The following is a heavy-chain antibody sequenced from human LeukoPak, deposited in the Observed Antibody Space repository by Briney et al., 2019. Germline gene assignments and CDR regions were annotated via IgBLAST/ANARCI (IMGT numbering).Heavy chain of an antibody. Sequence: GGSLRLSCAASGFTFSSYAMSWVRQAPGKGLEWVSAISGSGGSTYYADSVKGRFTISRDNSKNTLYLQMNSLRAEDTAVYYCAKRRSYYDSSGYYGTADYWGQGTLVAVSS. CDR2: ISGSGGST. CDR3: AKRRSYYDSSGYYGTADY. J-gene: IGHJ4*02. D-gene: IGHD3-22*01. CDR1: GFTFSSYA. V-gene: IGHV3-23*01.